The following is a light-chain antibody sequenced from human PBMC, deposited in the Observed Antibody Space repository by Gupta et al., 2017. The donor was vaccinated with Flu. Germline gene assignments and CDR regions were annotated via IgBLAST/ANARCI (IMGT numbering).Light chain of an antibody. CDR2: KAS. Sequence: VGVRVTVTCRASQRISSWLGWYQQKPGKAPKLLMYKASTLESGDPARFSGSGSGTEFTLTSNSLQPEDFATDCCEQYNSYWTVGQGTKVEIK. CDR3: EQYNSYWT. V-gene: IGKV1-5*03. CDR1: QRISSW. J-gene: IGKJ1*01.